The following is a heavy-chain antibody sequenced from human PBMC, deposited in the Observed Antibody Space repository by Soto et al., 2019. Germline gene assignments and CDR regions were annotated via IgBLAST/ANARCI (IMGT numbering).Heavy chain of an antibody. CDR1: GFTFSSYG. D-gene: IGHD3-16*02. CDR3: AKGSSNLDY. J-gene: IGHJ4*02. V-gene: IGHV3-23*01. CDR2: ISVSGGTT. Sequence: EVQLLESGGGLVQPGGSLRLSCAASGFTFSSYGMSWVRQLPGKGLEWVSGISVSGGTTNYADSVKGRFTISRDKSKSTLYLQMDSLRAEDTALYYCAKGSSNLDYWGQGILVTVSS.